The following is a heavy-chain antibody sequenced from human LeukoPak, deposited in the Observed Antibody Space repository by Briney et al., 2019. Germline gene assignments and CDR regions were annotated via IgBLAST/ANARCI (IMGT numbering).Heavy chain of an antibody. CDR3: GRFGYVAAVDS. V-gene: IGHV3-7*01. Sequence: GGSLRLSCTASGFTFSSHWMTWVRQAPGKGLEWVANIEPAGSATYYVDSVKGRFTISRDNAKNLLYLRMNSLRAEDSAVYHCGRFGYVAAVDSWGQGALVTVSS. D-gene: IGHD2-15*01. CDR1: GFTFSSHW. J-gene: IGHJ4*02. CDR2: IEPAGSAT.